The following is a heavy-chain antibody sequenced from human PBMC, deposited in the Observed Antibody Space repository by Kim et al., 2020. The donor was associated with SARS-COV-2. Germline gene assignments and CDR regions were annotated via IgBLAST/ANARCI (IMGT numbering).Heavy chain of an antibody. CDR3: ARVVVVMHLDC. D-gene: IGHD3-22*01. CDR2: T. V-gene: IGHV3-53*01. J-gene: IGHJ4*02. Sequence: TCYADSGKGRFTISRNNSKITLYLEMSSLRAEDTAVYYCARVVVVMHLDCWGQGTLVTVSS.